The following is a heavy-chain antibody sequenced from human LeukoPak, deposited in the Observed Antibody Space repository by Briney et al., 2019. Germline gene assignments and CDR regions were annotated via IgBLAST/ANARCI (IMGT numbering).Heavy chain of an antibody. CDR1: GYSFTSYW. V-gene: IGHV5-51*01. CDR3: ARYYYGSGSYYMPSYYYGMDV. J-gene: IGHJ6*02. Sequence: GESLKISCKGSGYSFTSYWIGWVRQMPGKGLEWMGIIYPGDSNTRYSPSFQGQVTISAVKSISTAYLQWSSLKASDTAMYYSARYYYGSGSYYMPSYYYGMDVWGQGTTVTVSS. D-gene: IGHD3-10*01. CDR2: IYPGDSNT.